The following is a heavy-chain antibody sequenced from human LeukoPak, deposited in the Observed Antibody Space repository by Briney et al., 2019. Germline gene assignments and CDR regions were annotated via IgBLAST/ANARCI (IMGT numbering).Heavy chain of an antibody. D-gene: IGHD3-22*01. J-gene: IGHJ6*02. Sequence: ASVKVSCKASGGTFSSYAISWVRQAPGQGLEWMGGIIPIFGTANYAQKFQGRVTMTEDTSTDTAYMELSSLRSEDTAVYYCATAPGSGYYSYYYGMDVWGQGTTVTVSS. V-gene: IGHV1-69*06. CDR2: IIPIFGTA. CDR1: GGTFSSYA. CDR3: ATAPGSGYYSYYYGMDV.